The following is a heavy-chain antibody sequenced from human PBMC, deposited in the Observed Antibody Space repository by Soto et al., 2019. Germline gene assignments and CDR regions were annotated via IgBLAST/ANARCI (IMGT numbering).Heavy chain of an antibody. V-gene: IGHV1-18*01. Sequence: AASVKVSCKASGHTSTHNGISWVRRAPGQGLEWMGWINIHRGDVNHAPKFQGRVTLTTDTSTTTAYMELRSLRLDDTALYFCAADDMNRGRFDYWGHGTLVTAPQ. J-gene: IGHJ4*01. CDR2: INIHRGDV. CDR3: AADDMNRGRFDY. CDR1: GHTSTHNG.